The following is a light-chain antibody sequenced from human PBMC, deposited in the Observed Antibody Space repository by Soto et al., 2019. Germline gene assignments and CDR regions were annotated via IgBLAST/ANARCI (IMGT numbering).Light chain of an antibody. Sequence: QSVLTQPATVSASPVQSITIPCTGTSSDVGSYNLVSWFQQHPGKVPNLLIYEGTKRPSGLSDRFSGSKSGTTAFLTISGLQAEYEAHYYCYSYAGENLYVFGTGTKVTVL. J-gene: IGLJ1*01. CDR1: SSDVGSYNL. CDR2: EGT. V-gene: IGLV2-23*01. CDR3: YSYAGENLYV.